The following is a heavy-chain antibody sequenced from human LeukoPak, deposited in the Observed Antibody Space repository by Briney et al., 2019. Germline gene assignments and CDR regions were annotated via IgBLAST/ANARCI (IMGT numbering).Heavy chain of an antibody. CDR3: TRDHDSSSYYSHFDH. J-gene: IGHJ4*02. CDR1: GFTFSSSS. CDR2: ISSSSGTI. V-gene: IGHV3-48*02. D-gene: IGHD3-22*01. Sequence: GGSLRLSCVASGFTFSSSSMNWVRQAPGKGPEWVSYISSSSGTIYYADSVKGRFTISRDNSKKSLYLQMNSLRDEDTAVYYCTRDHDSSSYYSHFDHWGQGTLVTVSS.